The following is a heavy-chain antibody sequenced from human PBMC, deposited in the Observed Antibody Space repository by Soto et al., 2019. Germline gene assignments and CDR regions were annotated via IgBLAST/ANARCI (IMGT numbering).Heavy chain of an antibody. CDR2: ISRSGNST. Sequence: EVQVLESGGGLAQPGRSLRLSCAVSGLSFSSYAMTWVRQSPGKGLEWVSSISRSGNSTYSADSVRGRFTISRDNSKNTLYLKMNRTSGEDKAIYYCAKAAPILAWLTTSYSSNFWGQGPLVPVP. J-gene: IGHJ4*02. D-gene: IGHD3-9*01. CDR1: GLSFSSYA. CDR3: AKAAPILAWLTTSYSSNF. V-gene: IGHV3-23*01.